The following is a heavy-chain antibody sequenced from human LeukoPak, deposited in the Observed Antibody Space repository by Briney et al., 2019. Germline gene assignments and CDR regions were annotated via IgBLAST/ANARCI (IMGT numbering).Heavy chain of an antibody. J-gene: IGHJ6*02. CDR2: IIPIFGTA. Sequence: SVKVSCKASGSTFSNYPITWVRQAPGQGLEWMGGIIPIFGTANYAQKFQGRLTITADESTTTAYMELSSLRSGDTAVYYCAREVNYYDSTAYSTFYFHYGMDVWGQGTSVTVSS. CDR3: AREVNYYDSTAYSTFYFHYGMDV. V-gene: IGHV1-69*13. CDR1: GSTFSNYP. D-gene: IGHD3-22*01.